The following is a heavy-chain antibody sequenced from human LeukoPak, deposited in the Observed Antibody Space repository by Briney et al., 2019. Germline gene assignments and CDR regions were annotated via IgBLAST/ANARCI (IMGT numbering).Heavy chain of an antibody. D-gene: IGHD2-15*01. V-gene: IGHV1-69*13. CDR3: ARDHCSGGSCYWLDY. CDR1: GGTFSSYA. Sequence: GASVKVSCKASGGTFSSYAISWVRQAPGQGLEWMGGIIPIFGTANYAQKFQGRVTITADESTSTAYMELSSLRSEDTAVYYCARDHCSGGSCYWLDYWGQGTLVTDSS. J-gene: IGHJ4*02. CDR2: IIPIFGTA.